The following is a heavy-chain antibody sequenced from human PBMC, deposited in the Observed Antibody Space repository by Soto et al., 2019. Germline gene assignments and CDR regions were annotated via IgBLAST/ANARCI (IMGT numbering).Heavy chain of an antibody. CDR2: INPSGGST. J-gene: IGHJ6*02. CDR1: GYTFTSYY. Sequence: GASVKVSCKASGYTFTSYYMHWVRQAPGQGLEWMGIINPSGGSTSYAQKFQGRVTMTRDTSTSTVYMELSSLRSEDTAVYYCARMFGELLYPSWGYYYYGMEVWGQGTTVTVSS. CDR3: ARMFGELLYPSWGYYYYGMEV. V-gene: IGHV1-46*01. D-gene: IGHD3-10*02.